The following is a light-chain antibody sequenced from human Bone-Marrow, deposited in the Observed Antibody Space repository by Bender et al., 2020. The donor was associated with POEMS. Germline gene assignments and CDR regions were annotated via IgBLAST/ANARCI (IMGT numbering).Light chain of an antibody. Sequence: QSVLTQPPSASGTPGQRVTISCSGGSSNIGAHAVNWYQHLPGTAPTLHIYSRHRRPSEVPDRFSGSRSGPSAYLAIRGLQSEDEADYYCEVWDDSLNGWVFGGGTKLTVL. J-gene: IGLJ3*02. V-gene: IGLV1-44*01. CDR2: SRH. CDR3: EVWDDSLNGWV. CDR1: SSNIGAHA.